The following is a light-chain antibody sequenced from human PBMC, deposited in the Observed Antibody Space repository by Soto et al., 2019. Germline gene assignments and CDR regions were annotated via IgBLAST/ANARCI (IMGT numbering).Light chain of an antibody. J-gene: IGLJ2*01. CDR3: TSKTTSNTLI. CDR2: DVN. Sequence: QSALTQPASVSGSPGQSITISCTGTSSDIGAYNYVSWYQQHPGKAPKLMIYDVNIRPSGVSNRFSGSKSGNTASLTISGLQAEDEADYYCTSKTTSNTLIFGGWTKVTVL. CDR1: SSDIGAYNY. V-gene: IGLV2-14*03.